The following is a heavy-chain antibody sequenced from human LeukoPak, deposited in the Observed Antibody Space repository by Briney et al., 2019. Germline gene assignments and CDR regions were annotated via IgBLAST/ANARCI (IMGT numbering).Heavy chain of an antibody. CDR1: GFTFSSYS. CDR2: IYSGGNT. J-gene: IGHJ4*02. Sequence: GGSLRLSCAASGFTFSSYSMNWVRQAPGKGLEWVSFIYSGGNTHYSDSVKGRFTISRDNSKNTLYLQMNSLRAEDTAVYYCAKGYITMVRGVGYWGQGTLVTVSS. D-gene: IGHD3-10*01. V-gene: IGHV3-53*01. CDR3: AKGYITMVRGVGY.